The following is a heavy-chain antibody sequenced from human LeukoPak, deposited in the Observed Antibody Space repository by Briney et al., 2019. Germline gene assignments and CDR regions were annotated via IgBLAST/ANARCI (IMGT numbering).Heavy chain of an antibody. CDR3: ARPAENGDYFDY. Sequence: PSETLSLTCTVSGGSTSSYYWSWIRQPPGKGLEWIGYIYTSGSTNYNPSLKSRVTISVDTSKNQFSLKLSSVTAADTAVYYCARPAENGDYFDYWGQGTLVTVSS. J-gene: IGHJ4*02. D-gene: IGHD4-17*01. V-gene: IGHV4-4*09. CDR1: GGSTSSYY. CDR2: IYTSGST.